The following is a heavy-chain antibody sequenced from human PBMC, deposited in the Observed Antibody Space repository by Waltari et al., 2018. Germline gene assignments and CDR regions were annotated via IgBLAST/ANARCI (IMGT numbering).Heavy chain of an antibody. D-gene: IGHD3-22*01. V-gene: IGHV3-15*07. CDR2: IKSKTDGWTT. CDR1: GFTFSNAW. J-gene: IGHJ4*02. Sequence: EVQLVESGGGLVKPGGSLRLSCAASGFTFSNAWMNLVRQAPGHGLEWDGRIKSKTDGWTTDYAATVKGRFTITRDYSKYTLYLQMNSLKTEDTAVYYCTTDGVGLHYYDSRGNLYFDYWGQGTLVTVSS. CDR3: TTDGVGLHYYDSRGNLYFDY.